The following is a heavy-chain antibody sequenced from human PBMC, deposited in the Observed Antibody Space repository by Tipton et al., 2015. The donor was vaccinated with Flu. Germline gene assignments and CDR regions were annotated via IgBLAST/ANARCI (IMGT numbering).Heavy chain of an antibody. CDR2: IYYSGST. CDR1: GGSFSGYY. Sequence: LRLSCAVYGGSFSGYYWSWIRQPPEKGLEWIGYIYYSGSTNYNPSLKSRVTISVDTSKNQFSLKLSSVTAADTAVYYCARLTEMATIGRAFDIWGQGTMVTVSS. CDR3: ARLTEMATIGRAFDI. J-gene: IGHJ3*02. V-gene: IGHV4-59*08. D-gene: IGHD5-24*01.